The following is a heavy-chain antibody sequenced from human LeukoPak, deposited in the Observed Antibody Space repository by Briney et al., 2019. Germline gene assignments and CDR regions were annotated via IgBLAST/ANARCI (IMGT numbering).Heavy chain of an antibody. CDR3: ARDSAVPKDGWFEP. D-gene: IGHD2-2*01. Sequence: PSETLSLTCTVSGGSISSSSYYWGRLRQPPGKGLEWIGSIYYSGSTYYNPSLKSRVTISVDTSKNQFSLKLSSVTAADTAVYYCARDSAVPKDGWFEPGGQGTLVSVP. CDR2: IYYSGST. CDR1: GGSISSSSYY. J-gene: IGHJ5*02. V-gene: IGHV4-39*07.